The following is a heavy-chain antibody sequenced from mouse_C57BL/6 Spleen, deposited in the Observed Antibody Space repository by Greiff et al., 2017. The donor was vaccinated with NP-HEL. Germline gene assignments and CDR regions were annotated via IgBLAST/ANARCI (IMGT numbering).Heavy chain of an antibody. J-gene: IGHJ3*01. CDR2: ISSGGDYI. D-gene: IGHD1-1*01. CDR3: TRGGSRTWFAY. Sequence: EVMLVESGEGLVKPGGSLKLSCAASGFTFSSYAMSWVRQTPEKRLEWVAYISSGGDYIYYADTVKGRFTIFRDNARNTLYLQMSSLKSEDTAMYYCTRGGSRTWFAYWGQGTLVTVSA. CDR1: GFTFSSYA. V-gene: IGHV5-9-1*02.